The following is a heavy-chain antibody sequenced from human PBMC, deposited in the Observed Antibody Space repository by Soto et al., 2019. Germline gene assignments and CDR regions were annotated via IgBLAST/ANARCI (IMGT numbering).Heavy chain of an antibody. D-gene: IGHD5-18*01. V-gene: IGHV3-74*01. CDR1: GYTFSPYW. J-gene: IGHJ4*02. CDR2: INSEGTFT. CDR3: TRGDGDYHDGNGYLGRH. Sequence: PGGSLRLSCVGSGYTFSPYWMSWVRQAPGKGLEWVSRINSEGTFTPYADSVKGRFTISRDNAKNTLYLQMNSLRAEDTAVYYCTRGDGDYHDGNGYLGRHWGQGTLVTVSS.